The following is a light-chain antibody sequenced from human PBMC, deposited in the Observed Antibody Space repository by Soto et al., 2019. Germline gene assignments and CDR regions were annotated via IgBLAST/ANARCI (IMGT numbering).Light chain of an antibody. CDR3: LLYYGDAQDWV. V-gene: IGLV7-43*01. CDR2: GTY. CDR1: TGAVTSDSY. Sequence: QAVVTQEPSLTVSPGXTXTLTCASNTGAVTSDSYPNWFQQKPGQPPRALIYGTYSTYSWTPARFSGSLLGGKAALTVSGVQPEDEAEYHCLLYYGDAQDWVFGGGTKVTVL. J-gene: IGLJ3*02.